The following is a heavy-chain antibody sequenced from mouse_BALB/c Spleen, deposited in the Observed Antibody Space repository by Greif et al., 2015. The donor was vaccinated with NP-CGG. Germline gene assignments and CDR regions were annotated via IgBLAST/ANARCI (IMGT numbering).Heavy chain of an antibody. D-gene: IGHD2-10*02. CDR3: AVWYYAMDY. J-gene: IGHJ4*01. V-gene: IGHV1-55*01. CDR2: IYPGSGST. CDR1: GYNFTSYW. Sequence: QVQLQQSGAELVKPGTSVKLSCKASGYNFTSYWINWVKLRPGQGLEWIGDIYPGSGSTNYNEKFKSKATLTVDTSSSTAYTQLSSLASGDSALYYCAVWYYAMDYWGQGTSVTVSS.